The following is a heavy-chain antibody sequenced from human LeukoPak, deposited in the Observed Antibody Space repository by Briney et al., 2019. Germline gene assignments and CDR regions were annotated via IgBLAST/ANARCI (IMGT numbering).Heavy chain of an antibody. CDR1: GFTFSSYA. CDR2: ISSNGGRT. CDR3: VKGFDTAMAYFDY. J-gene: IGHJ4*02. D-gene: IGHD5-18*01. V-gene: IGHV3-64D*09. Sequence: GGSLRLSCSASGFTFSSYAMHWVRQAPGKGLEYVSSISSNGGRTYYADSVKGRFTNSRDNSKNTLYLQMSSLRAEGTAVYYCVKGFDTAMAYFDYWGQGTLVTVSS.